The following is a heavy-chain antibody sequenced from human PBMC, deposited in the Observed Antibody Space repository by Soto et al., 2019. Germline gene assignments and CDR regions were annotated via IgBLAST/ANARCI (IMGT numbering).Heavy chain of an antibody. CDR1: GFTFSSYW. CDR2: IKQDGSEK. D-gene: IGHD2-2*01. J-gene: IGHJ6*03. V-gene: IGHV3-7*01. Sequence: HPGGSLRLSCAASGFTFSSYWMSWVRQAPGKGLEWVANIKQDGSEKYYVDSVKGRFTISRDNAKNSLYLQMNSLRAADTAVYYCARETSTGNYYMDVWGKGTTVTVSS. CDR3: ARETSTGNYYMDV.